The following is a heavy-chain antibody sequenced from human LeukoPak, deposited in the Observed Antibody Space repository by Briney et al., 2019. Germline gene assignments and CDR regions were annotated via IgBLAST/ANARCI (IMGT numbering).Heavy chain of an antibody. CDR1: GYSFTSYW. D-gene: IGHD4-17*01. CDR3: ARPVYGDYGGPWYLDL. J-gene: IGHJ2*01. V-gene: IGHV5-51*01. Sequence: GESLKISCKGSGYSFTSYWIGWVRQMPGKGLEWMGIIYPGDSDTRYSPSFQGQVTISADKSISTAYLQWSSLKASDTAMYYCARPVYGDYGGPWYLDLWGRGTLVTVSS. CDR2: IYPGDSDT.